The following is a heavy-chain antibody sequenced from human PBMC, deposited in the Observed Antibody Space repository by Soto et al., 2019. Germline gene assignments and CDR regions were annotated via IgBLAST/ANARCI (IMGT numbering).Heavy chain of an antibody. J-gene: IGHJ4*02. Sequence: GASVKVSCKASGGTFSSYAISWVRQAPGQGLEWMGGIIPIFGTANYAQKFQGRVTITADESTSTAYMELSSLRSEDTAVYYCARFRRDLAALDPHYWGQGTLVTVPQ. CDR1: GGTFSSYA. CDR2: IIPIFGTA. D-gene: IGHD6-6*01. CDR3: ARFRRDLAALDPHY. V-gene: IGHV1-69*13.